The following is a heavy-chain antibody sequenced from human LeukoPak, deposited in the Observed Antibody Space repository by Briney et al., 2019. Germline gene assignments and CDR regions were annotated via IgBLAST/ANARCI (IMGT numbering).Heavy chain of an antibody. CDR3: ARHLAPDFWTYDY. CDR1: GGSISSSNYC. Sequence: SETLSPTCTVSGGSISSSNYCCGWIRQPPGKGLEWIGTFCYSGSTYYNPSLKSRVTISVDTSKNQFSLKLSSVTAADTAVYYCARHLAPDFWTYDYWGQGTLVTVSS. D-gene: IGHD3-3*01. J-gene: IGHJ4*02. V-gene: IGHV4-39*01. CDR2: FCYSGST.